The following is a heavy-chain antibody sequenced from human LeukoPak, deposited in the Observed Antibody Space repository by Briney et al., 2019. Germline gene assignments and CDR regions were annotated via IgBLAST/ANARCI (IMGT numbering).Heavy chain of an antibody. Sequence: SQTLSLTCTVSGGSISSGSYYWSWIRQPAGKGLEWIGRIYTSGSTNYNPSLKSRVTISVDTSKNQFSLKLSSVTAADTAVYYCASAGGILRGAVDIWGQGTMVTVSS. CDR2: IYTSGST. J-gene: IGHJ3*02. CDR1: GGSISSGSYY. D-gene: IGHD1-26*01. CDR3: ASAGGILRGAVDI. V-gene: IGHV4-61*02.